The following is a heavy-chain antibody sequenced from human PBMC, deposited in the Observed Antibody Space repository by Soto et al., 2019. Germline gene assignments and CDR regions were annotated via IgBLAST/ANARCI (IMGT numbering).Heavy chain of an antibody. D-gene: IGHD6-19*01. J-gene: IGHJ4*02. CDR2: ISYDGSNK. Sequence: GGSQSHSCAASGVTFSSYGMHWVRQAPGKGLEWVAAISYDGSNKYYADSVKGRFTISRDNSKNTLYLQMNSLRAEDTAVYYCAKEGGGGWNKYYFDYWGQGTLVTVSS. V-gene: IGHV3-30*18. CDR3: AKEGGGGWNKYYFDY. CDR1: GVTFSSYG.